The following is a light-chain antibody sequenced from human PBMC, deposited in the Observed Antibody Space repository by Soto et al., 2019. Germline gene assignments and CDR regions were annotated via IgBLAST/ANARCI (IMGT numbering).Light chain of an antibody. J-gene: IGLJ3*02. CDR1: GSDIGAYNF. CDR2: GVT. Sequence: QSALAQPPSASGSPGQSVTISCTGSGSDIGAYNFVSWYQQHPGKAPKLMIFGVTERPSGVPDRFSGSKSGNTASLTVSGLQADDEAVYYCTSYTSSGTLVFGGGTKVTVL. CDR3: TSYTSSGTLV. V-gene: IGLV2-8*01.